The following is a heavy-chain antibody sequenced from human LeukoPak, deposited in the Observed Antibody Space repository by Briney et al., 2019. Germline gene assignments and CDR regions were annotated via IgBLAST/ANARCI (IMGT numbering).Heavy chain of an antibody. CDR1: GGSISSYY. J-gene: IGHJ4*02. Sequence: SETLPLTCTVSGGSISSYYWSWIRQPPGKGLEWIGYIYYSGNTNYNPSFKSRVTISVDTSKNQFSLKLSSVTAADTAVYYCARGGYYGSGSYYNRRLYFDYWGQGTLVTVSS. CDR2: IYYSGNT. D-gene: IGHD3-10*01. CDR3: ARGGYYGSGSYYNRRLYFDY. V-gene: IGHV4-59*01.